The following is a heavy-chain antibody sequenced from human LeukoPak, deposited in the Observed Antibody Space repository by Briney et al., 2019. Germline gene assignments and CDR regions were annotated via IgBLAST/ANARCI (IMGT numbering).Heavy chain of an antibody. V-gene: IGHV1-18*01. Sequence: GASVKVSCKASGYTFTSYGISWVRQAPGQGLEWMGWISAYNGNTNYAQKLQGRVTMTTDTSTSTAYMELRSLRSDDTAVYYCARDSALPYNWNYRPFDCWGQGTLVTVSS. J-gene: IGHJ4*02. D-gene: IGHD1-7*01. CDR2: ISAYNGNT. CDR1: GYTFTSYG. CDR3: ARDSALPYNWNYRPFDC.